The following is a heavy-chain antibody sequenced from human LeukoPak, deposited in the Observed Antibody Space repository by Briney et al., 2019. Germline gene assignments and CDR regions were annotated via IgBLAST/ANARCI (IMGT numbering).Heavy chain of an antibody. J-gene: IGHJ5*02. CDR2: ISAYNGNT. CDR3: ARVLRQRHCDILTVGWFDL. Sequence: GASVKVSCKASGYTFTSYGISWVRQAPGQGLEWMGWISAYNGNTNYAQKLQGRVTMTTDTSTSTAYMELRSLRSDDTAVYYCARVLRQRHCDILTVGWFDLWGQGTLVTVSS. V-gene: IGHV1-18*01. D-gene: IGHD3-9*01. CDR1: GYTFTSYG.